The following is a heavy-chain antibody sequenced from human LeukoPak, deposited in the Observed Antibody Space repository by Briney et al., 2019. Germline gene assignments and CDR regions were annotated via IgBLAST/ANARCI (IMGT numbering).Heavy chain of an antibody. D-gene: IGHD6-19*01. CDR3: ARDQVEAGFDY. CDR1: GFTFSSYW. V-gene: IGHV3-74*01. Sequence: GGSLRLSCAASGFTFSSYWMHWVRQAPGKGLMWVSRINSDGSSTSYEDSVKGRFTISRDNAKNTLYLQMNSLRAEDTAVYYCARDQVEAGFDYWGQGTLVTVSS. CDR2: INSDGSST. J-gene: IGHJ4*02.